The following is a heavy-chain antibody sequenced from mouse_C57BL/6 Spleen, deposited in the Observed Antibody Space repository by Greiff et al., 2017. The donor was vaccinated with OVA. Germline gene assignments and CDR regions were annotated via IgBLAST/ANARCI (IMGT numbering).Heavy chain of an antibody. J-gene: IGHJ3*01. CDR2: INPYNGGT. Sequence: EVKLQESGPVLVKPGASVKMSCKASGYTFTDYYLNWVTQSHGKSLEWIGVINPYNGGTSYNQKFKGKATLTVDKSSSTAYMELNSLTSEDSAVYYCARKEDGSRGFAYWGQGTLVTVSA. CDR3: ARKEDGSRGFAY. CDR1: GYTFTDYY. D-gene: IGHD1-1*01. V-gene: IGHV1-19*01.